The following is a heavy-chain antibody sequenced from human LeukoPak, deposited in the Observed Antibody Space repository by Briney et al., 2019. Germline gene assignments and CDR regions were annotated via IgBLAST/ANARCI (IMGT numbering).Heavy chain of an antibody. V-gene: IGHV4-34*01. D-gene: IGHD6-6*01. CDR1: GGSFSGYY. Sequence: PSETLSLTCAVYGGSFSGYYWSWIRQPPGKGLEWIGEINHSGSTNYNPSLKSRVTISVDTSKNQFSLKLSSVTAADTAVYYCARDGSSSSGLDYWGQGTLVTVSS. J-gene: IGHJ4*02. CDR3: ARDGSSSSGLDY. CDR2: INHSGST.